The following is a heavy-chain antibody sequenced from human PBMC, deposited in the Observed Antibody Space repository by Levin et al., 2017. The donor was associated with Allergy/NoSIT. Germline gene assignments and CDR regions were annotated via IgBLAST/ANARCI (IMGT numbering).Heavy chain of an antibody. V-gene: IGHV3-23*01. CDR1: GFTFSSYA. J-gene: IGHJ4*02. CDR2: ISGSGGNT. D-gene: IGHD4-17*01. Sequence: GALRLSCAASGFTFSSYAMSWVRQAPGKGLDWVSAISGSGGNTYYADSVKGRFTISRDNSKNTLYLQMNSLRAEDTAVYYCAKDYDYGDPWFDYWGQGTLVTLSS. CDR3: AKDYDYGDPWFDY.